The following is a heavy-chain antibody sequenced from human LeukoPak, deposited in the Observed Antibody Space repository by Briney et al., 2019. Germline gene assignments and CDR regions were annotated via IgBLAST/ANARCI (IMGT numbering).Heavy chain of an antibody. Sequence: PGGSLRLSCAASGFTFSRYAMHWVRQAPGKGLEWVAVMSSDGSKKYYADSVKGRFTISRDNSKNTLYLQMNSLRAEDTAVYYCARMTCGGWLQIPRACPFDYWGQGTLVTVSS. CDR2: MSSDGSKK. CDR3: ARMTCGGWLQIPRACPFDY. CDR1: GFTFSRYA. D-gene: IGHD5-24*01. V-gene: IGHV3-30-3*01. J-gene: IGHJ4*02.